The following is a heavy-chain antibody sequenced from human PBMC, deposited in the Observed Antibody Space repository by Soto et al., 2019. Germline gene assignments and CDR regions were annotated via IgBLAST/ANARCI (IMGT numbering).Heavy chain of an antibody. D-gene: IGHD3-10*01. V-gene: IGHV3-30*18. CDR1: GFTFSEYG. CDR3: AKTRNSVINYNYYDNMGV. CDR2: TSYDGRHT. Sequence: QVQLVESGGGVVQPGGSLRLTCAASGFTFSEYGIHWVRQAPGKGLEWVAITSYDGRHTSYVDSVKGRFTISRDNSGNTAFLEMNRLRVEDTAVYYCAKTRNSVINYNYYDNMGVWGQGTTVTVSS. J-gene: IGHJ6*02.